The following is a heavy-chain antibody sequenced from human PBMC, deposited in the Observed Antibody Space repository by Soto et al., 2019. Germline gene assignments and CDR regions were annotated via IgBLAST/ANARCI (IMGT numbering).Heavy chain of an antibody. Sequence: SETLSLTCTVSGGSISSSNSYWGWIRQPPGKGLEWIGSIYHGGNTYYNPSLESRVTISVDTSKNQFSLKLSSVTAADTAVYYCARGPYSRGVGATNPSHWGQGTPVTVSS. CDR1: GGSISSSNSY. CDR2: IYHGGNT. J-gene: IGHJ4*02. V-gene: IGHV4-39*02. D-gene: IGHD1-26*01. CDR3: ARGPYSRGVGATNPSH.